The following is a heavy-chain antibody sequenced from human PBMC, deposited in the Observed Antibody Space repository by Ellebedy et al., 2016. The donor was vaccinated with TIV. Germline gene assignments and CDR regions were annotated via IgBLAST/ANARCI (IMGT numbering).Heavy chain of an antibody. CDR1: GYRFTSYW. CDR3: ARQEDNDVFDI. CDR2: IYPGDSDT. J-gene: IGHJ3*02. Sequence: GESLKISCKGSGYRFTSYWIGWVRQMPGKGLEWMGIIYPGDSDTRYSRSFQGQVTISADKSISTAYLQWRSLRASDTAMYYCARQEDNDVFDIWGQGTLVTVSS. V-gene: IGHV5-51*01.